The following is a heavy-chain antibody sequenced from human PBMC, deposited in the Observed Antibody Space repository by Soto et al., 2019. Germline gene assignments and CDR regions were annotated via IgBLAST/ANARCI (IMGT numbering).Heavy chain of an antibody. D-gene: IGHD6-6*01. CDR3: VKRDREYSRSPKNFYYYYYGIDV. CDR2: ISSSGGST. CDR1: RFTFRSYG. V-gene: IGHV3-64D*06. Sequence: GGSLRLSCSASRFTFRSYGMHWVRQAPGKGLEYVSGISSSGGSTNYADSVKGRFNISRDNSNNTLYLQMTSLRAEDSAVYYCVKRDREYSRSPKNFYYYYYGIDVWGQGTTVTVSS. J-gene: IGHJ6*02.